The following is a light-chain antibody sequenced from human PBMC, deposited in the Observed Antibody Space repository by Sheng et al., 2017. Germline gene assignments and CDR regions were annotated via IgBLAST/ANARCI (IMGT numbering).Light chain of an antibody. CDR3: QQYYDWWT. J-gene: IGKJ1*01. CDR1: RTVNTN. CDR2: GAS. Sequence: EIVMTQSPATLSVPPGERATLSCRASRTVNTNLAWYQQKPGQAPRLLISGASTRATGIPARFSGSGSGTEFTLTISSLQSEDFAFYYCQQYYDWWTFGQGTKVEIK. V-gene: IGKV3-15*01.